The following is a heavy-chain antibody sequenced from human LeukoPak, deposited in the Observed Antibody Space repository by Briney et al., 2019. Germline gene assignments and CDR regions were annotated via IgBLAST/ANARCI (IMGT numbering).Heavy chain of an antibody. D-gene: IGHD2-15*01. CDR3: ARDVGVGYFDY. J-gene: IGHJ4*02. V-gene: IGHV3-33*01. Sequence: QPGRSLRLSCAASGFTFSSYGMHRVRQAPGKGLEWVAVIWYDGSNKYYADSVKGRFTISRDNSKNTLYLQMNSLRAEDTAVYYCARDVGVGYFDYWGQGTLVTVSS. CDR2: IWYDGSNK. CDR1: GFTFSSYG.